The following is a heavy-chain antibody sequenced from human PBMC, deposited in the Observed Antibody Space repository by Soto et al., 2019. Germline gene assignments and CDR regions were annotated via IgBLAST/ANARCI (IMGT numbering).Heavy chain of an antibody. J-gene: IGHJ1*01. CDR3: ARGASTIAVRYFQH. CDR2: ISGSGDNT. Sequence: EVQLLESGGNLVHPGGSLRLSCAASEFSFSSYAMSWVRQAPGKGLKWVSGISGSGDNTDYPDSVKGRFTISRDNFKNTLYLQMNSLRADDTDIYYCARGASTIAVRYFQHWGQGTLVNVSS. V-gene: IGHV3-23*01. D-gene: IGHD2-15*01. CDR1: EFSFSSYA.